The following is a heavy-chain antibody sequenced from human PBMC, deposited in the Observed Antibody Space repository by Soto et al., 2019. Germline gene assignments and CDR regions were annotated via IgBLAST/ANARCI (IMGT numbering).Heavy chain of an antibody. J-gene: IGHJ6*02. CDR2: SYYSGST. D-gene: IGHD1-1*01. V-gene: IGHV4-59*12. CDR3: ARLSPTGYYGLDV. CDR1: GCSISSYY. Sequence: SETLSLTCPVSGCSISSYYWSWIRQPPGKGLEWIGYSYYSGSTNYNPSLKSRVTISVDRSEKQFSLNLTSVTAADTAVYYCARLSPTGYYGLDVWGPGTTVTVSS.